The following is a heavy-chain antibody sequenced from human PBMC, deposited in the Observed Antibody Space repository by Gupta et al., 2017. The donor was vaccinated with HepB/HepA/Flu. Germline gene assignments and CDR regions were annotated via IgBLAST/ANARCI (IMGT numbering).Heavy chain of an antibody. CDR3: AHSKGWLELSRFDP. CDR2: IYWDDDK. J-gene: IGHJ5*02. CDR1: GFSLSTSGVG. V-gene: IGHV2-5*02. Sequence: ITLKESGPTLVKPTPTLTLTCTFSGFSLSTSGVGVGWIRQPPGKALEWLALIYWDDDKRYSPSLKSRLTITKDTSKNQVVLTMTNMDPVDTATYYWAHSKGWLELSRFDPWVQGTLVTVAS. D-gene: IGHD1-7*01.